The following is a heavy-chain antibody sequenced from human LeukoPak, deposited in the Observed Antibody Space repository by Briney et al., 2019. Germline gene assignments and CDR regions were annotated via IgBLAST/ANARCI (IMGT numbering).Heavy chain of an antibody. CDR3: ARQDYYDSSGYYYPTFDY. D-gene: IGHD3-22*01. Sequence: ASVKVSCKASGYTFTSHGISWVRQAPGQGLEWMGWISAYNGNTNYAQKLQGRVTMTTDTSTSTAYMELRSLRSDDTAVYYCARQDYYDSSGYYYPTFDYWGQGTLVTVSS. CDR1: GYTFTSHG. CDR2: ISAYNGNT. J-gene: IGHJ4*02. V-gene: IGHV1-18*01.